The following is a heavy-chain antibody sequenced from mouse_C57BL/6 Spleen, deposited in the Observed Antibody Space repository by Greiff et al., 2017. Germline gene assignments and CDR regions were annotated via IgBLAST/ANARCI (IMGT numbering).Heavy chain of an antibody. CDR2: ISYDGSN. J-gene: IGHJ3*01. V-gene: IGHV3-6*01. CDR1: GYSITSGYY. D-gene: IGHD2-3*01. Sequence: DVQLQESGPGLVKPSQSLSLTCSVTGYSITSGYYWNWIRQFPGNKLEWMGYISYDGSNNYNPSLKNRISITRDTSKNQFFLKLNSVTTEDTATYYCARGYDGYHGGFAYWGQGTLVTVSA. CDR3: ARGYDGYHGGFAY.